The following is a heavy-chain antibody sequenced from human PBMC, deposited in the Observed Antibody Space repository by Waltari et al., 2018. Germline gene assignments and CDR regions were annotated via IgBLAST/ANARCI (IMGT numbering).Heavy chain of an antibody. V-gene: IGHV4-30-4*08. Sequence: QVQLQESGPGLVKPSQTLSLTCTVSGGSISSGDYYWSWIRQPPGKGLEWIGYIYYSGSTYYNPSLKSRVTISVDTSKNQFSLKLSSVTAADTAVYYCARDLAVTQYYYYGMDVWGQGTTVTVSS. CDR2: IYYSGST. CDR1: GGSISSGDYY. J-gene: IGHJ6*02. D-gene: IGHD4-17*01. CDR3: ARDLAVTQYYYYGMDV.